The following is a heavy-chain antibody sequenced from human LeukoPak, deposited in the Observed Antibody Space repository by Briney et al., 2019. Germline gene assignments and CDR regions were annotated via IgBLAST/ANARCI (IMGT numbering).Heavy chain of an antibody. CDR1: GFTFRNYA. V-gene: IGHV3-23*01. CDR3: ARTPYCTSASCYTRYFFDF. J-gene: IGHJ4*02. D-gene: IGHD2-2*02. CDR2: IYASGGST. Sequence: GGSLRLSCAASGFTFRNYAMSWVRQAPGKGLEWVSVIYASGGSTYYAESVKGRFTISSEYLQMSSLRAEDTAVYYCARTPYCTSASCYTRYFFDFWGQGILVTVSS.